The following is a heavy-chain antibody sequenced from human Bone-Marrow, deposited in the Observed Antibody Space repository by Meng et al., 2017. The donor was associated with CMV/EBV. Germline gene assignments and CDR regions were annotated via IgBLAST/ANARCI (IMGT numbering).Heavy chain of an antibody. V-gene: IGHV1-18*01. CDR1: DYTITSYG. Sequence: ASVKVSCKASDYTITSYGISWVRQAPGQGLEWMGWISAYNGNTNYAQKLQGRVTMTTDTSTSTAYMELRSLRSDDTAVYYCARRLYCSSTSCFELEPWGQGTLVTVSS. J-gene: IGHJ4*02. D-gene: IGHD2-2*01. CDR3: ARRLYCSSTSCFELEP. CDR2: ISAYNGNT.